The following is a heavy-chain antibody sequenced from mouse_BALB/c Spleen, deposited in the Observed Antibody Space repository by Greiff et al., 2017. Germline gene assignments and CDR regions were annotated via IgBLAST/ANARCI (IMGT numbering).Heavy chain of an antibody. V-gene: IGHV5-17*02. J-gene: IGHJ4*01. CDR1: GFTFSSFG. Sequence: EVKVVESGGGLVQPGGSRKLSCAASGFTFSSFGMHWVRQAPEKGLEWVAYISSGSSTIYYADTVKGRFTITRDNPKNTLFLQMNSLRSEDTAMYYCAKSGNYPYAMDYWGQGTSVTVSS. CDR2: ISSGSSTI. CDR3: AKSGNYPYAMDY. D-gene: IGHD2-1*01.